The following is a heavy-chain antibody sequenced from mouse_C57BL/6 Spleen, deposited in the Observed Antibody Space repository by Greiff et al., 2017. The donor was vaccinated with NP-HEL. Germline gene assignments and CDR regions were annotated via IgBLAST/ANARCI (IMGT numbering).Heavy chain of an antibody. CDR2: INPNNGGT. CDR3: ARCRVSYSRYFDV. J-gene: IGHJ1*03. V-gene: IGHV1-18*01. Sequence: EVQLQQSGPELVKPGASVKIPCKASGYTFTDYNMDWVKQSHGKSLEWIGDINPNNGGTTYNQKFKGKATLTVDKSSSTAYMELRSLTSEDTAVYYCARCRVSYSRYFDVWGTGTTVTVSS. CDR1: GYTFTDYN. D-gene: IGHD2-5*01.